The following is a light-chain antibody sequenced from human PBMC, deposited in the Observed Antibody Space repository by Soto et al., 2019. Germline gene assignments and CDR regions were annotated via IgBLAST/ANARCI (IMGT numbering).Light chain of an antibody. CDR1: SSDVGHYNY. V-gene: IGLV2-14*03. J-gene: IGLJ1*01. Sequence: QSALTQPASVSGSPGQSITISCTGTSSDVGHYNYVSWYQQHPGNAPKLMIYDVSIRPSGVSDRFSGSKSGNTASLTISGLQAEDEADYHCCSYTTTTSRVFGTGTKVTVL. CDR3: CSYTTTTSRV. CDR2: DVS.